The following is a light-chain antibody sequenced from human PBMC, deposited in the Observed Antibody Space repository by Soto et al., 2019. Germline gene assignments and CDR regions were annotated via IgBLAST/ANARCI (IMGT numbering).Light chain of an antibody. Sequence: SYELTQEPSVSVSPGQTARVTCSGDGLPKQYASWYQQKPGQAPVLVIYKDTQRPSGIPERFSSSSSGTTVTLTISGVQAEDEADYYCQSSDITGTYRVLFGGGTKLTVL. CDR2: KDT. J-gene: IGLJ3*02. CDR3: QSSDITGTYRVL. V-gene: IGLV3-25*03. CDR1: GLPKQY.